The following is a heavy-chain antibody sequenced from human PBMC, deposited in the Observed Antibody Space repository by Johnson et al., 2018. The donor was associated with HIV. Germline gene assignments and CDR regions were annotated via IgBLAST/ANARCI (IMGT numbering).Heavy chain of an antibody. Sequence: VQLVESGGGLVQPGGSLRLSCAASGFTFRSYALPWVRQAQGKGLEWVSVIFVGGGRQYYADSVKGRFPISGANSKNTLYLQMSSLRAEDTAVYYCAKDIYYESSDYYSVGAFDIWGQGTMVTVSS. D-gene: IGHD3-22*01. J-gene: IGHJ3*02. CDR3: AKDIYYESSDYYSVGAFDI. V-gene: IGHV3-23*04. CDR2: IFVGGGRQ. CDR1: GFTFRSYA.